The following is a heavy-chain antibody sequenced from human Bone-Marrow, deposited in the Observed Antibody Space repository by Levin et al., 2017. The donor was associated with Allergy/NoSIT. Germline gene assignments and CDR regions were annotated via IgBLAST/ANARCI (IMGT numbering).Heavy chain of an antibody. CDR1: GFPFSSHA. J-gene: IGHJ6*02. CDR3: AKDGLYFQAMDV. V-gene: IGHV3-23*01. D-gene: IGHD2/OR15-2a*01. CDR2: ISGSGGST. Sequence: GESLKISCAASGFPFSSHAMSWVRQAPGKGLEWVSVISGSGGSTYYAVSVKGRFTISRDKSKNTLSLQMNSMRAEDTALYYCAKDGLYFQAMDVWGQGTTVTVS.